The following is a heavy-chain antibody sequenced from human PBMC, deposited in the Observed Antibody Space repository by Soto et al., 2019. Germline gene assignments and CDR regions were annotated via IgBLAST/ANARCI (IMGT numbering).Heavy chain of an antibody. V-gene: IGHV4-61*01. CDR3: ATGYLNAYPFHI. CDR1: GGSVTSGSFY. Sequence: QVQVQESGPGLVKSSETLSLTCTVSGGSVTSGSFYWSWIRQPPGQGLEWIGYIYYSGSTNYSPSLKSRVTISLDTSKNQFSLKLRSVTAADTAVYYCATGYLNAYPFHIWGQGTMVTVTS. J-gene: IGHJ3*02. D-gene: IGHD2-2*03. CDR2: IYYSGST.